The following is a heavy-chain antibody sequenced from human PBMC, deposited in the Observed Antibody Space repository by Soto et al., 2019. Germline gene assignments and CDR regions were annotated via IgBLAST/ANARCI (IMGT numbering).Heavy chain of an antibody. CDR1: GFSLTSSGVA. CDR2: IDWADDT. J-gene: IGHJ4*02. D-gene: IGHD6-19*01. V-gene: IGHV2-5*02. Sequence: QVTLRESGPTLVKPTQTLTLTCTFSGFSLTSSGVAVGLHRQPPGKALEWLASIDWADDTHYNPSLKNRAIITGDTSKNQVVLTMANIDPTDTATYYCARIVWLRFEFWGQGTPVTGSS. CDR3: ARIVWLRFEF.